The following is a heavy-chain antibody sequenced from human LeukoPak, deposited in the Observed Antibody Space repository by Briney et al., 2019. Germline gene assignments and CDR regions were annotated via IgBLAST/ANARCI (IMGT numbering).Heavy chain of an antibody. CDR1: GFAFSSYA. CDR3: AKFSYFDWLSQPDY. D-gene: IGHD3-9*01. J-gene: IGHJ4*02. V-gene: IGHV3-23*01. CDR2: ISGSGGST. Sequence: PGGSLRLSCAASGFAFSSYAMSWVRQAPGKGLEWVSAISGSGGSTYYADSVKGRFTISRDNSKNTLYLQMNSLRAEDAAVYYCAKFSYFDWLSQPDYWGQGTLVTVSS.